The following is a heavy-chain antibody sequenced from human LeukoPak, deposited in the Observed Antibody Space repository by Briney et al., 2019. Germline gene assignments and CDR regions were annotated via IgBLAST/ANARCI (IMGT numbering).Heavy chain of an antibody. CDR1: GFTFSSYS. D-gene: IGHD3-10*01. Sequence: GGSLRLSCAASGFTFSSYSMNWVRQAPGKGLEWVSSISSSSSYIYYADSVKGRFTISRDNSKNTLYLQMNSLRAEDTAVYYCASQSRRDYGSGSYFDYWGQGTLVTVSS. V-gene: IGHV3-21*04. CDR3: ASQSRRDYGSGSYFDY. CDR2: ISSSSSYI. J-gene: IGHJ4*02.